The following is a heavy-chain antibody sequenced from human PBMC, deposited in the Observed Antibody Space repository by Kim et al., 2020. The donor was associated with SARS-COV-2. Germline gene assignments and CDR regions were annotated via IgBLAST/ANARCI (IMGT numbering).Heavy chain of an antibody. Sequence: SETLSLTCTVSGGSISSSSYYWGWIRQPPGKGLEWIGSIYYSGSTYSNPSLKSRVTISVDTSKNQFSLKMSSVTAADTAVYYCARQWWLRQRKFDYWGQGTLVAVAS. D-gene: IGHD5-12*01. V-gene: IGHV4-39*01. J-gene: IGHJ4*02. CDR2: IYYSGST. CDR3: ARQWWLRQRKFDY. CDR1: GGSISSSSYY.